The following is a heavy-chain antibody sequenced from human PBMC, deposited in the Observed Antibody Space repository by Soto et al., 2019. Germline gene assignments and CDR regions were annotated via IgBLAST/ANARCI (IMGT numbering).Heavy chain of an antibody. J-gene: IGHJ6*02. D-gene: IGHD3-9*01. CDR1: GYSFSTYW. Sequence: PGASLKISCTCSGYSFSTYWIAWVRQMPGKGLEWMGTIYPGDSDTRYSPSFQGQATISADKSSSTAYLQLSSLKASDTAMYYCARQKNDFLTGYDAYYGMDVWGQGTTVTVSS. CDR2: IYPGDSDT. CDR3: ARQKNDFLTGYDAYYGMDV. V-gene: IGHV5-51*01.